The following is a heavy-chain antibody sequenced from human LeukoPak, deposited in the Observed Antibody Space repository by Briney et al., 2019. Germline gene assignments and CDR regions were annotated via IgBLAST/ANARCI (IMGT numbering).Heavy chain of an antibody. Sequence: PGGSLRLSCAASGFTFDDYAMHWVRQAPGKGLEWVSGISWNSGSIGYADSVKGRFTISRDNAKNSLHLQMNSLRAEDTALYYCAKGPGGWGQGTLVTVSS. V-gene: IGHV3-9*01. D-gene: IGHD3-10*01. CDR1: GFTFDDYA. J-gene: IGHJ4*02. CDR2: ISWNSGSI. CDR3: AKGPGG.